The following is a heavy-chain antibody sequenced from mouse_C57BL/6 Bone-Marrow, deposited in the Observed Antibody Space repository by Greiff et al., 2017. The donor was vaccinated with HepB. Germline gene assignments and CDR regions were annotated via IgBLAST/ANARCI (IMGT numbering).Heavy chain of an antibody. CDR3: ATYGSSQGYAMDY. CDR2: FHPYNDDT. V-gene: IGHV1-47*01. Sequence: VKLQQSGAELVKPGASVKMSCKASGYTFTTYPIEWMKQNHGKSLEWIGNFHPYNDDTKYNEKFKGKATLTVEKSSSTVYLELSRLTSDDSAVYYCATYGSSQGYAMDYWGQGTSVTVSS. D-gene: IGHD1-1*01. J-gene: IGHJ4*01. CDR1: GYTFTTYP.